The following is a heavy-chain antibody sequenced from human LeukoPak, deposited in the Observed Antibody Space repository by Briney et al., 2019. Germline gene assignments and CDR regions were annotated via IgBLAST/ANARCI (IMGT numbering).Heavy chain of an antibody. Sequence: SETLSLTCTVSGGSISSGDYYWSWIRQPPGKGLEWIGYIYYSGSTYYNPSLKSRVTISVDTSKNQFSLKLSSVTAADTAVYYCARAGGYSYGRFDYWGQGTLVTVSS. V-gene: IGHV4-31*03. CDR3: ARAGGYSYGRFDY. J-gene: IGHJ4*02. CDR2: IYYSGST. CDR1: GGSISSGDYY. D-gene: IGHD5-18*01.